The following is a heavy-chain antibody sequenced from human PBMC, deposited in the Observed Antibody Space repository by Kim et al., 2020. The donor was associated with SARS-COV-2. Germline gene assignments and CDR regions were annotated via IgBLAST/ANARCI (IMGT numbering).Heavy chain of an antibody. D-gene: IGHD6-19*01. Sequence: GGSLRLSCAASGFTFSSSTMNWVRQAPGKGLEWVSAISSTSSYIYYADSVKGRFTISRDNAKSSLYLQMNSLRAEDTALYYCARYRYTSGWYVAYWGQGTLVTVSS. V-gene: IGHV3-21*01. CDR1: GFTFSSST. J-gene: IGHJ4*02. CDR2: ISSTSSYI. CDR3: ARYRYTSGWYVAY.